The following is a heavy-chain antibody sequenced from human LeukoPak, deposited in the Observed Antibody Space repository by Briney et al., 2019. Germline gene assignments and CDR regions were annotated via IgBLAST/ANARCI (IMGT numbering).Heavy chain of an antibody. J-gene: IGHJ4*02. D-gene: IGHD3-9*01. Sequence: GRSLRLSCAASGFTFSSNGMHWVRQAPGKGLEWVAVISYDGSNKYYADSVKGRFTISRDNSKNTLFLQMNSLRAEDTAVFYCAKSNDWSGMYYFDYWGQGTLVTVSS. CDR1: GFTFSSNG. CDR2: ISYDGSNK. V-gene: IGHV3-30*18. CDR3: AKSNDWSGMYYFDY.